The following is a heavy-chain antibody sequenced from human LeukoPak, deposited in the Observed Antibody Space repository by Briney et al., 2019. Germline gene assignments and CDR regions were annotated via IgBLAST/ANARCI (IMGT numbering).Heavy chain of an antibody. CDR2: ISSSGSTK. CDR3: ARGLYDSSGPLDY. V-gene: IGHV3-48*03. CDR1: GFTFSSYE. Sequence: GGSLRLSCAASGFTFSSYEMNWVRQAPGKGLEWVSYISSSGSTKHYADSVTGRHPISRDNAKNSLYLQVNSLRAEDTAVYYCARGLYDSSGPLDYWGQGTLVTVSS. J-gene: IGHJ4*02. D-gene: IGHD3-22*01.